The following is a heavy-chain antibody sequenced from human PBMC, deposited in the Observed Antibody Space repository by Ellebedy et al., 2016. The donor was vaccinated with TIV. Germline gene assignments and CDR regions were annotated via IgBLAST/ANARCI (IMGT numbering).Heavy chain of an antibody. Sequence: ASVKVSCKASGYTFTYRYLHWVRQAPGQALEWMGWITPYNGNIKYAQRFQDRVTFTRDGSLTAYMELFNLRSEDTAIYYCARSALSSGSPPFDLWGPGTLVTVSS. CDR1: GYTFTYRY. J-gene: IGHJ4*02. CDR3: ARSALSSGSPPFDL. V-gene: IGHV1-45*02. D-gene: IGHD6-13*01. CDR2: ITPYNGNI.